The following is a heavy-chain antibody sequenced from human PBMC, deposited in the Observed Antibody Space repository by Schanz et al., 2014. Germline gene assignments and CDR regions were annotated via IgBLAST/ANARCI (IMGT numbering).Heavy chain of an antibody. CDR3: ARDMTSMEESEFYYYGMDV. J-gene: IGHJ6*02. V-gene: IGHV3-23*04. CDR2: MTTGGNT. Sequence: VQLVESGGGVVRPGGSLRLSCAGSGFTFSNHALSWVRQTPGQGLEWVSSMTTGGNTYYKDSVKVRIIVARDKSKNTPYVQMNRLRAEDTAVYSCARDMTSMEESEFYYYGMDVWGQGTTATVSS. CDR1: GFTFSNHA. D-gene: IGHD3-10*01.